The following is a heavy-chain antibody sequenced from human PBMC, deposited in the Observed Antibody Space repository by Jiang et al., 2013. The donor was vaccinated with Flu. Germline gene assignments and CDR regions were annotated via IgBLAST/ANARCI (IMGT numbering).Heavy chain of an antibody. Sequence: GPGLVKPSATLSLTCTVSGGSIDSNIYYWGWIRQAPGKGLEWIGTIYFSGYTYYNPSLKSRLTMSVDTSKNQFSLRLASVTAADTAVYYCARQVGDTMVRGVIRDWFDPWGQGTLVTVSS. CDR1: GGSIDSNIYY. V-gene: IGHV4-39*01. D-gene: IGHD3-10*01. CDR3: ARQVGDTMVRGVIRDWFDP. CDR2: IYFSGYT. J-gene: IGHJ5*02.